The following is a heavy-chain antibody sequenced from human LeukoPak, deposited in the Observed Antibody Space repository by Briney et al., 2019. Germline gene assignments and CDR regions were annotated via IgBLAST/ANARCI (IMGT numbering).Heavy chain of an antibody. CDR3: ARGDDFSGDY. D-gene: IGHD3/OR15-3a*01. CDR1: GFTFSNYW. V-gene: IGHV3-7*04. CDR2: IHPEGNEK. J-gene: IGHJ4*02. Sequence: PGGSLRLSCAASGFTFSNYWMSWVRQAPGKGLEWVANIHPEGNEKYQVDSVKGRFTISRDNAKNFLHLQMDSLRVEDTAVYYCARGDDFSGDYWGQGTLVTVSS.